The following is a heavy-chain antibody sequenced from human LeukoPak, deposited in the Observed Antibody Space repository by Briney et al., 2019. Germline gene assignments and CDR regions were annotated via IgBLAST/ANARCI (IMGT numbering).Heavy chain of an antibody. D-gene: IGHD3-9*01. CDR1: GGSISSYY. CDR3: ARDGGGYDILTGYFDHDAFDI. V-gene: IGHV4-59*01. J-gene: IGHJ3*02. CDR2: IYYSGST. Sequence: SETLSLTCTVSGGSISSYYWSWIWQPPGKGLEWIGYIYYSGSTNYNPSLKSRVTISVDTSKNQFSLKLSSVTAADTAVYYCARDGGGYDILTGYFDHDAFDIWGQGTMVTVSS.